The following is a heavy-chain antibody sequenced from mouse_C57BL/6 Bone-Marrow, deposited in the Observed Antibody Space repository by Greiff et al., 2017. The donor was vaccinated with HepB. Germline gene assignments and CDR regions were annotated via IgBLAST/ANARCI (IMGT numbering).Heavy chain of an antibody. Sequence: VQLQQSGPELVKPGASVKISCKASGYTFTDYYMNWVKQSHGKSLEWIGDINPNNGGTSYNQKFKGKATLTVDKSSSTAYMELRSLTSEDSAVYYCAGITTVVANAMDYWGQGTSVTVSS. J-gene: IGHJ4*01. CDR1: GYTFTDYY. CDR3: AGITTVVANAMDY. D-gene: IGHD1-1*01. V-gene: IGHV1-26*01. CDR2: INPNNGGT.